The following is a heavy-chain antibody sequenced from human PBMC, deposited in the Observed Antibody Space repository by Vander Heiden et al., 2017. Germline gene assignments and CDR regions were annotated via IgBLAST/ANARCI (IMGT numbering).Heavy chain of an antibody. D-gene: IGHD3-10*01. CDR3: GRGWYGSGNFAET. CDR1: GFTFSSYS. V-gene: IGHV3-21*01. J-gene: IGHJ5*02. CDR2: ISSNTLYT. Sequence: EVQLVESGGGLVKPRGSLRISCAASGFTFSSYSMHWVRQAPGKDMEWVSVISSNTLYTNYADSVKGRFTVSRDNTKNTLYLQMNNLRAEDTAVFYCGRGWYGSGNFAETWGQGTLVIVSS.